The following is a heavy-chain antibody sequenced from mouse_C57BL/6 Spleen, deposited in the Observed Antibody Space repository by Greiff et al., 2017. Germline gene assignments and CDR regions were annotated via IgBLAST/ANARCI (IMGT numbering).Heavy chain of an antibody. CDR3: THYSNYWYFGV. D-gene: IGHD2-5*01. J-gene: IGHJ1*03. V-gene: IGHV6-6*01. CDR2: IRNKANNPAT. Sequence: EVQLQESGGGLVQPGGSMKLSCAASGFTFSDAWMDWVRQSPEQGLEWIAEIRNKANNPATYYAVSVKGRFTISRDDSKSSVYLQMNSLRAEDTDIYYCTHYSNYWYFGVWGTGTTVTVSS. CDR1: GFTFSDAW.